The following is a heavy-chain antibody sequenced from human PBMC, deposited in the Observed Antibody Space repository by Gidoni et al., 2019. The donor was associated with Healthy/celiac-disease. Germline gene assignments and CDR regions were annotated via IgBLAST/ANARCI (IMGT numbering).Heavy chain of an antibody. CDR2: ISSSSSTI. D-gene: IGHD6-25*01. Sequence: EVQLVESGGGLVQPGGSLRLSCAASGFTFSSYSMHWVRQAPGKGLEGVAYISSSSSTIYYADSVKGRFTISRDNAKNSLYLQMNSLRAEDTAVYYCARGKLAAVRGRGMDVWGQGTTVTVSS. V-gene: IGHV3-48*01. CDR3: ARGKLAAVRGRGMDV. CDR1: GFTFSSYS. J-gene: IGHJ6*02.